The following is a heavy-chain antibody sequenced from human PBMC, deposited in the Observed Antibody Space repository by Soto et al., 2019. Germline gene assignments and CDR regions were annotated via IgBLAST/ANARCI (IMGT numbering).Heavy chain of an antibody. J-gene: IGHJ5*02. CDR1: GASISGVY. CDR3: VRDGTRTLRDWFDP. Sequence: PSETLSLTCTVSGASISGVYWSWIRKSAGKGLEWIGRIYATGTTDYNPSLKSRVMMSVGTSKKQFSRKLRSVTAADTAVYYCVRDGTRTLRDWFDPWGQGISVTVSS. CDR2: IYATGTT. D-gene: IGHD1-1*01. V-gene: IGHV4-4*07.